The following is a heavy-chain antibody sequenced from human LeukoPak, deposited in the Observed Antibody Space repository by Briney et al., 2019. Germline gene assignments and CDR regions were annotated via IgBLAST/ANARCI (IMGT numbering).Heavy chain of an antibody. V-gene: IGHV3-48*01. J-gene: IGHJ4*02. CDR1: GFTLSSYS. Sequence: GGSLRLSCSPSGFTLSSYSMNWVRQAPGKGLEWVAFIDTTSRTMYYAGSVKGRFSISRDNAKNSLFLQMNSLRVEDTAVYYCVRDRVGGSHDYWGQGTLVTVSS. CDR2: IDTTSRTM. CDR3: VRDRVGGSHDY. D-gene: IGHD1-26*01.